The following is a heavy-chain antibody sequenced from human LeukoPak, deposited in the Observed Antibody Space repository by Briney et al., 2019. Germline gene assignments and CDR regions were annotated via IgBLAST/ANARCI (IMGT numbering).Heavy chain of an antibody. D-gene: IGHD6-13*01. CDR3: ARHGGPGGDGSRWSDY. CDR1: GYSFTSFW. CDR2: IYPGDSNT. V-gene: IGHV5-51*01. J-gene: IGHJ4*02. Sequence: GESLKISCKGSGYSFTSFWIGWVRQLPGKGLELMGIIYPGDSNTRYSPSFQGQVTISADKSISTAYLQWSSLKASDTAMYYCARHGGPGGDGSRWSDYWGQGALVTVSS.